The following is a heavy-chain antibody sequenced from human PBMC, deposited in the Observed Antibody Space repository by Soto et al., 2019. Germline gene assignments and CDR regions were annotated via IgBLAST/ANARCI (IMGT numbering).Heavy chain of an antibody. CDR1: GYTLTSYG. CDR2: ISAYNGNT. CDR3: ARDPMVRGVIITRYDY. J-gene: IGHJ4*02. Sequence: ASVKVSCKASGYTLTSYGISWVRQAPGQGLEWMGWISAYNGNTNYAQKLQGRVTMTTDTSTSTAYMELRSLRSDDTAVYYCARDPMVRGVIITRYDYWGQGTLVTVSS. V-gene: IGHV1-18*01. D-gene: IGHD3-10*01.